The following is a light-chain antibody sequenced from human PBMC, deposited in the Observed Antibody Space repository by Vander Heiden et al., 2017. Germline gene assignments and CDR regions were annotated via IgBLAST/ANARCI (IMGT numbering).Light chain of an antibody. J-gene: IGKJ2*01. CDR3: QQYYSYPPT. CDR1: QGISSY. Sequence: AIRMTQSPSSFSASTGDRVTITCRASQGISSYLAWYQQKPGKAPKLLIYAASNLQSGVPSRFSGSGSGTDFTLTISCLQSEDFATYYCQQYYSYPPTFGPGTKLEIK. V-gene: IGKV1-8*01. CDR2: AAS.